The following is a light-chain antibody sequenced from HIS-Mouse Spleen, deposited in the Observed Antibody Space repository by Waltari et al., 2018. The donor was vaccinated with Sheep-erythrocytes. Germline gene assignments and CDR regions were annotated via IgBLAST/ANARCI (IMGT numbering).Light chain of an antibody. CDR3: CSYAGSYNHV. J-gene: IGLJ1*01. V-gene: IGLV2-11*01. CDR2: DVS. CDR1: SSAVGGYNY. Sequence: QSALTQPRSVSGSPGQSVTISCTGTSSAVGGYNYVSWYQQHPAKAPKLMIYDVSTRPSGVPDRFSGSKSGNTASLTISGLQAEDEADYYCCSYAGSYNHVFATGTKVTVL.